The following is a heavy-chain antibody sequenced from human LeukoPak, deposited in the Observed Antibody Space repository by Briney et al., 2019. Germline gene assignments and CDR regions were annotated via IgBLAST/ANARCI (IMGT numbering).Heavy chain of an antibody. V-gene: IGHV3-7*01. CDR1: GFTFSDHY. CDR2: IKQDGSEK. J-gene: IGHJ4*02. D-gene: IGHD3-10*01. CDR3: ARTTMVRGFDY. Sequence: GGSLRLSCAASGFTFSDHYMSWFRQAPGKGLEWVANIKQDGSEKYYVDSVKGRFTISRDNAKNSLYLQMNSLRAEDTAVYYCARTTMVRGFDYWGQGTLVTVSS.